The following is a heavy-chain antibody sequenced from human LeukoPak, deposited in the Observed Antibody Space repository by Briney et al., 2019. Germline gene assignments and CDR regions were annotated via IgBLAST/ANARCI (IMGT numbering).Heavy chain of an antibody. CDR2: IWYDGSNK. V-gene: IGHV3-33*01. D-gene: IGHD6-19*01. CDR1: GFTFSSYG. CDR3: ARPGIAVAGSCDY. J-gene: IGHJ4*02. Sequence: GRSLRLSCAASGFTFSSYGMHWVRQAPGKGLEWVAAIWYDGSNKYYADSVKGRFTISRDNSKHTLYLQMNSLRAGDTAVDYCARPGIAVAGSCDYWGQGTLVSVSS.